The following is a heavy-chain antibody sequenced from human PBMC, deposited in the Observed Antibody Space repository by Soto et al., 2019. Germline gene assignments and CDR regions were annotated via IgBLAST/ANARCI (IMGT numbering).Heavy chain of an antibody. CDR3: ARDGGGV. J-gene: IGHJ6*02. D-gene: IGHD3-16*01. V-gene: IGHV4-34*01. CDR1: GGSFSAYF. CDR2: INHSGST. Sequence: QVQLQQWGAGLLKPSETLSLTCAVYGGSFSAYFWTWIRQPPGKGLEWIGEINHSGSTNYTPSLKSRVPISIDTSKNQFSLNLSSVTAADTAVYYCARDGGGVWGQGTTVTVSS.